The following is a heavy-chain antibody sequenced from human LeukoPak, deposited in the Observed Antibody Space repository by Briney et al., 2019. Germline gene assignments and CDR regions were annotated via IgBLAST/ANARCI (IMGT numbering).Heavy chain of an antibody. D-gene: IGHD3-16*01. CDR1: GFTFTNYA. V-gene: IGHV3-7*01. CDR3: ARVVWGQLTYYFDY. Sequence: GGSLRLSCAASGFTFTNYAMTWVRQAPGKGLEWVANIKQDGSEEYYVDSVKGRFTISRDNAKNSLFLQMTSLRAEDTAVYYCARVVWGQLTYYFDYWGQGTLVTVSS. CDR2: IKQDGSEE. J-gene: IGHJ4*02.